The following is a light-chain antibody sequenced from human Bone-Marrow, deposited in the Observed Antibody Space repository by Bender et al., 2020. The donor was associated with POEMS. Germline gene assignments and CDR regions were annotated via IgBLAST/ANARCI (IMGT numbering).Light chain of an antibody. Sequence: QSVLTQPPSASGTPGQRVTISCSGSNSNIGTNAVNWYQQFPGTAPKLLIYSDNQRPSGVPDRFYAYKSGTAASLAISGIKSKDEDDYYCEAWYAGLIGGVFGGVTNLTV. V-gene: IGLV1-44*01. CDR3: EAWYAGLIGGV. J-gene: IGLJ3*02. CDR1: NSNIGTNA. CDR2: SDN.